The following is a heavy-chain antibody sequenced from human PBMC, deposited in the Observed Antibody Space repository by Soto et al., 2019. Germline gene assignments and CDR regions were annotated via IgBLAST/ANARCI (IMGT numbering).Heavy chain of an antibody. V-gene: IGHV4-39*01. CDR1: GGSISSSRYR. CDR3: ATVDGLGVVTPFMDY. J-gene: IGHJ4*02. Sequence: QLQLQESGPGLVKPSETLSLICTVSGGSISSSRYRWGWVRQPPGKGLEWIGTIYYSGSTHYNPSITSRITISVDTSKSQFSLRLNSVTAADTAVYYCATVDGLGVVTPFMDYWGQGTLVTVSS. D-gene: IGHD3-3*01. CDR2: IYYSGST.